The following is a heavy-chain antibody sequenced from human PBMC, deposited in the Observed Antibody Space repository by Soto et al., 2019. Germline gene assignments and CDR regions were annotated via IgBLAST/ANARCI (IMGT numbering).Heavy chain of an antibody. J-gene: IGHJ3*02. Sequence: GGSLRLSCAASGFTFDDYTMHWVRQAPGKGLEWVSLISWDGGSTYYADSVKGRFTISRDNSKNSLYLQMNSLRTEDTALYYCAKEQRLRYFDWLYPLAHDAFDIWGQGTMVTVSS. CDR3: AKEQRLRYFDWLYPLAHDAFDI. CDR1: GFTFDDYT. CDR2: ISWDGGST. V-gene: IGHV3-43*01. D-gene: IGHD3-9*01.